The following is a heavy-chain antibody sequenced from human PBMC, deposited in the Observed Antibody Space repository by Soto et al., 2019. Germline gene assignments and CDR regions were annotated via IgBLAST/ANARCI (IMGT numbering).Heavy chain of an antibody. J-gene: IGHJ4*02. Sequence: SVKVSCKASGGTFSTFGISWVRQAPGQGLEWMGGIIPFFGTAKYSQKFEDRISITADESTNTVYMDLRSPTSEDTAIYYCARSAPMDAGDKYYYDFWGQGALVTVSS. V-gene: IGHV1-69*13. CDR1: GGTFSTFG. CDR2: IIPFFGTA. CDR3: ARSAPMDAGDKYYYDF. D-gene: IGHD3-16*01.